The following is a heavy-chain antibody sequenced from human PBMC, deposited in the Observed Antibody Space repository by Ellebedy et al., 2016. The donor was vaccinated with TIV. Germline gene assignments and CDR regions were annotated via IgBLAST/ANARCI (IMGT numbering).Heavy chain of an antibody. Sequence: MPSETLSLTCTVSGGSISSSSYYWGWIRQPPGKGLEWIGSIYYSGNTNYSPSLKSRVTVSVDKSKNHFSLKLSSVTAADTAVYFCARRTTMVRGIDYWGQGTLVTVSS. CDR2: IYYSGNT. J-gene: IGHJ4*02. CDR3: ARRTTMVRGIDY. CDR1: GGSISSSSYY. D-gene: IGHD3-10*01. V-gene: IGHV4-39*07.